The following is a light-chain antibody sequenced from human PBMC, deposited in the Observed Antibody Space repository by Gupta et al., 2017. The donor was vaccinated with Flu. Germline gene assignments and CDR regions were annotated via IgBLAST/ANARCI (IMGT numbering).Light chain of an antibody. CDR2: GAS. CDR3: QQYGGPL. V-gene: IGKV3-20*01. Sequence: DQQKPGQPPRLLFYGASSRATGIPDRFRASGSGTDFTLTITRLEPEDFAVYYCQQYGGPLFGGGTKVEVK. J-gene: IGKJ4*01.